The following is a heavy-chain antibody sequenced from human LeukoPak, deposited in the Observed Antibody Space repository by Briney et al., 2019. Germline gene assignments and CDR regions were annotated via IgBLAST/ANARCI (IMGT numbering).Heavy chain of an antibody. D-gene: IGHD3-16*01. CDR2: ISYTVST. J-gene: IGHJ3*02. Sequence: SDTLSLTCTVSGVSTSTYYWSWIRQSPGKGLEWIGYISYTVSTKYNPSLKSRVTMSLDTSKNQFSLKLTSVTAADTAVYYCARFADIWGQGRMVTVSS. CDR3: ARFADI. V-gene: IGHV4-59*07. CDR1: GVSTSTYY.